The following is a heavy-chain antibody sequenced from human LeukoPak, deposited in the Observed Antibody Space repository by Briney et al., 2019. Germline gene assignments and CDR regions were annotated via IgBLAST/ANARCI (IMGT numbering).Heavy chain of an antibody. V-gene: IGHV3-9*01. D-gene: IGHD7-27*01. CDR1: GFTFDDYA. CDR2: ISWNSGSI. Sequence: PGGSLRLSCAASGFTFDDYAMHWVRQAPGKGLEWVSGISWNSGSIGYADSVKGRFTISRDNAKNSLYLQMNSLRAEDTAVYYCARDNWGFDYWGQGTLVTVSS. CDR3: ARDNWGFDY. J-gene: IGHJ4*02.